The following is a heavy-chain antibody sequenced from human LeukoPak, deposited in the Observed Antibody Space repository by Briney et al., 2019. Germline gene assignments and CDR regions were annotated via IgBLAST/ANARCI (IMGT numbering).Heavy chain of an antibody. CDR3: ARGYYYGSGSYFDY. D-gene: IGHD3-10*01. V-gene: IGHV3-33*01. CDR1: GFTFSSYG. Sequence: PGGSLRLSCAASGFTFSSYGMHWVRQAPGKGLEWVAVIWYDGSNKYYADSVKGRFTISRDNSKNTLYLQMNSLRAEDTAVYYCARGYYYGSGSYFDYWGQGTLVTVSS. CDR2: IWYDGSNK. J-gene: IGHJ4*02.